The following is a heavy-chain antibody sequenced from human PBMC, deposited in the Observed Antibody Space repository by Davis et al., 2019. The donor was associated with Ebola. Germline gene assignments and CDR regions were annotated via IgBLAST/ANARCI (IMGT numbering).Heavy chain of an antibody. J-gene: IGHJ4*02. Sequence: PGGSLRLSCAASGFTFSTNWMSWVRQAPGKGLEWVATIKPDGSDKYFVDSVKGRFTLSRNNAKSTLYLQMNSLTAADTAVYYCVRTTYGAPECWGQGTLVTVSS. D-gene: IGHD4-17*01. CDR3: VRTTYGAPEC. CDR2: IKPDGSDK. V-gene: IGHV3-7*01. CDR1: GFTFSTNW.